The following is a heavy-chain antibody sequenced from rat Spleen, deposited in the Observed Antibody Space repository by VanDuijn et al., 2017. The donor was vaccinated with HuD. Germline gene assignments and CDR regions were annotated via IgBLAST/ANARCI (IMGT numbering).Heavy chain of an antibody. CDR2: VSSGGST. CDR1: GFSLTSDG. Sequence: QVQLKESGPGLVQPSQTLSLTCTVSGFSLTSDGVSWVRQPPGKGLAWIAAVSSGGSTAYNSLLKSRLSISRDTSKSQVFLKMNSLQTEDTATYYCARAIGDGGYYFDYWGQGVMVTVSS. D-gene: IGHD1-11*01. V-gene: IGHV2S12*01. J-gene: IGHJ2*01. CDR3: ARAIGDGGYYFDY.